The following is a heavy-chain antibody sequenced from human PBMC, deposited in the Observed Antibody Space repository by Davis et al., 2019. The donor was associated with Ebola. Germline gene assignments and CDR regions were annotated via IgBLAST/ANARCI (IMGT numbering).Heavy chain of an antibody. J-gene: IGHJ3*02. Sequence: AASVKVSCKTSGYTFKNYAISWVRQAPGQGLEWMGWISAYNGNTNYAQILQGRVTMTTDTSTGTAYMELRSLRSEDTALYYCTTPGGQDSGYDVFDIWGQGTMVTVSS. CDR2: ISAYNGNT. CDR3: TTPGGQDSGYDVFDI. V-gene: IGHV1-18*01. CDR1: GYTFKNYA. D-gene: IGHD5-12*01.